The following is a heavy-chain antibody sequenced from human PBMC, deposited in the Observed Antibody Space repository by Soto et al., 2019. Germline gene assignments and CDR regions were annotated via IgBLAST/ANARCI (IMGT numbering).Heavy chain of an antibody. V-gene: IGHV3-21*04. D-gene: IGHD5-12*01. CDR1: GFTFTRYS. CDR3: ARDLGGYDLYGPDT. CDR2: ISSTTNYI. J-gene: IGHJ5*02. Sequence: PGGSLRLSCAASGFTFTRYSMNWVRQAPGKGLEWVSSISSTTNYIYYGDSMKGRFTISRDNAKNSLYLEMTRLKSDDTAVYYCARDLGGYDLYGPDTWGQGTLVTVS.